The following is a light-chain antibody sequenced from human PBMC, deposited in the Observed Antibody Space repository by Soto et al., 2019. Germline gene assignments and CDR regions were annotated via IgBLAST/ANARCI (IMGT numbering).Light chain of an antibody. CDR2: KVS. V-gene: IGLV2-14*01. CDR1: SIDVGDNNY. J-gene: IGLJ6*01. CDR3: SSYASGNTLSHV. Sequence: SVLTQPPSASGSPGQSITISCSGSSIDVGDNNYVSWYQHHPGKAPKLIIYKVSNRPSGVSNRSSGSSSDNTASLTTSSLLPDAEADYYCSSYASGNTLSHVFGSSYKVT.